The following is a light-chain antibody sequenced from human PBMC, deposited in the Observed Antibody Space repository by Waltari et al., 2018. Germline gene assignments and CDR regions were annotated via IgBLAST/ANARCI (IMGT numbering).Light chain of an antibody. CDR3: LQALQVPAT. CDR1: QNLLGSNGYNY. J-gene: IGKJ3*01. V-gene: IGKV2-28*01. Sequence: DIVMTQSPLSLPVTLGEPASISCRSSQNLLGSNGYNYVDWYVQKPGQSPKVLIYLGSNRSSGVPDRISGSGSGTDFTLKSSRLEADDVGIYYCLQALQVPATFGPGTRVEIK. CDR2: LGS.